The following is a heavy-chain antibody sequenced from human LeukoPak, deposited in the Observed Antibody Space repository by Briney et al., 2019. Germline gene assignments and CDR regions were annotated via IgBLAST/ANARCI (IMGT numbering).Heavy chain of an antibody. CDR1: GFTFNSFG. J-gene: IGHJ4*02. D-gene: IGHD1-26*01. CDR3: ARSHQRVGIEDY. CDR2: ISSSSSTI. V-gene: IGHV3-48*04. Sequence: GGSLRLSYAASGFTFNSFGMSWVRQAPGKGLEWLSYISSSSSTIYYADSVRGRFTISRDNAKNSLYLQINGLRADDTAVYYCARSHQRVGIEDYWGQGTLVTVSS.